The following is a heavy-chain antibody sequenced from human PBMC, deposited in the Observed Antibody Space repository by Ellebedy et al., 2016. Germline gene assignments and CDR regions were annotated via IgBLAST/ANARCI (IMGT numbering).Heavy chain of an antibody. CDR2: ISYDGSNK. V-gene: IGHV3-30*03. CDR1: GFTFSTYG. CDR3: ARDYDGGNSMDY. D-gene: IGHD4-23*01. J-gene: IGHJ4*02. Sequence: GESLKISXAASGFTFSTYGMHWVRQAPGKGLEWVTFISYDGSNKYYADSVKGRFTISRDNSKNTLYLQMNSLRAEDTAVYFCARDYDGGNSMDYWGQGTLVTVSS.